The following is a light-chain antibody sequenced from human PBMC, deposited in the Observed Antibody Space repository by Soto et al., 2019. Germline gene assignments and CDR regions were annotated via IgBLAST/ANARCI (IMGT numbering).Light chain of an antibody. V-gene: IGLV2-14*01. CDR3: SSYTSSSTRV. J-gene: IGLJ1*01. CDR1: SSDVGGYNY. CDR2: DVS. Sequence: QSSLTQPASVYGSPGQSITICCPGTSSDVGGYNYVSWYQQHPGKAPKLMIYDVSNRPSGVSNRFSGSKSGNTASLTISGLQAEDEADYYCSSYTSSSTRVFGTGTKVTVL.